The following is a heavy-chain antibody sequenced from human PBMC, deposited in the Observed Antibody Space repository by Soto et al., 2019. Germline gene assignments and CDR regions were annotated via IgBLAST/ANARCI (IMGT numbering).Heavy chain of an antibody. J-gene: IGHJ6*02. CDR2: IIPMFGTT. D-gene: IGHD4-4*01. CDR1: GGTFNRNT. CDR3: ARAGYYSNYGSYYGMDV. V-gene: IGHV1-69*13. Sequence: SVKVSCKASGGTFNRNTISWVRQAPGQGLEWMGGIIPMFGTTNYAQKFQGRVTITADESTSTAYMELSSLRSEDTAVYYCARAGYYSNYGSYYGMDVWGQGTTVTVSS.